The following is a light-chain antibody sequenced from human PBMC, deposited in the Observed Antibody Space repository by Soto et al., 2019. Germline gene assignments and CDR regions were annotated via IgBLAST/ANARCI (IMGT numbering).Light chain of an antibody. Sequence: TQSASPVSSSLGARVTITCGASQGISSWLAWYQKTPGKAPKLLIYAASSLQSGVPSRFSGSGSGTDFTLTISRLQPEDVATYYGQQANSFPPTFGQGTRLEI. V-gene: IGKV1D-12*01. CDR3: QQANSFPPT. CDR1: QGISSW. CDR2: AAS. J-gene: IGKJ5*01.